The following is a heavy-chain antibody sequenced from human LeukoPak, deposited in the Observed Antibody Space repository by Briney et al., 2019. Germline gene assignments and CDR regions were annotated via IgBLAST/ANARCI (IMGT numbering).Heavy chain of an antibody. Sequence: GGSLRLSCAASGFTFTRGWLTWVRQSPGKGLDWVANINPDGTKTTYVDSVEGRFAISRDNAKNSVFLLMTSLRAEDTDMYYCATAPASVDSSWGQGTLVAVSS. J-gene: IGHJ5*02. CDR3: ATAPASVDSS. D-gene: IGHD3-3*01. CDR1: GFTFTRGW. CDR2: INPDGTKT. V-gene: IGHV3-7*01.